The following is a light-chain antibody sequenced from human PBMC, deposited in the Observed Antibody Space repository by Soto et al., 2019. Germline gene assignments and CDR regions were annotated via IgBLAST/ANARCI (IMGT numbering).Light chain of an antibody. J-gene: IGKJ1*01. V-gene: IGKV3-20*01. Sequence: EIVLTQSPATLSLSPGERATLSCRASQSVSSGYLAWYQQKPGQAPRLLIYGASSRATGIPDRFSGSGSGKDFTLTISRLEPEDFAVYYCQQYGGSPTWTFGQGTKVEIK. CDR1: QSVSSGY. CDR3: QQYGGSPTWT. CDR2: GAS.